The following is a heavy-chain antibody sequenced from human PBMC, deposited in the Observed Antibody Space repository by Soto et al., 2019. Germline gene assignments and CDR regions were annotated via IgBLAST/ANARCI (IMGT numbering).Heavy chain of an antibody. CDR1: GFSFSDYS. J-gene: IGHJ4*02. CDR3: AREARYDRGVYHYEGIDY. Sequence: EVQLLQSGGGLAQPGGSLTLSCAASGFSFSDYSMNWVRRAPGKGLEWVSAFSAGGDYRHYADSVKGRFTISRDNSKNTLFLQMNSLRAEDTARYYCAREARYDRGVYHYEGIDYWGQGTLVTVSS. V-gene: IGHV3-23*01. CDR2: FSAGGDYR. D-gene: IGHD3-22*01.